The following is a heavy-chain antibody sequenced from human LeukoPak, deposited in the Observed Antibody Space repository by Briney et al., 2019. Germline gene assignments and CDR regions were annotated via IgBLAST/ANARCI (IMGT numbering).Heavy chain of an antibody. CDR3: ARRDSSGWSYFDY. CDR1: GGSISSGVYS. D-gene: IGHD6-19*01. CDR2: IYHSGST. V-gene: IGHV4-30-2*01. J-gene: IGHJ4*02. Sequence: SETLSLTCVVSGGSISSGVYSWNWIRQPPGKGLEWIGNIYHSGSTYYNPSLKGRVTMSVDTSKNQFSLKLSSATAADTAVYYCARRDSSGWSYFDYWGQGTLVTVSS.